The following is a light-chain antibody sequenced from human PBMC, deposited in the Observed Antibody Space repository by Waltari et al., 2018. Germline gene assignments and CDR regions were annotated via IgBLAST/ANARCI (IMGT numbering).Light chain of an antibody. CDR1: QSVSRS. V-gene: IGKV3-20*01. CDR3: QHYVRLPVS. J-gene: IGKJ1*01. Sequence: EIVLTQSPGTLSLSPGERATLSCRASQSVSRSLAWYQQKPGQAPRLLIYGAASRAPGVPDRFSGSGSGTDFSLTISRLEPEDFEVYYCQHYVRLPVSFGQGTKVEIK. CDR2: GAA.